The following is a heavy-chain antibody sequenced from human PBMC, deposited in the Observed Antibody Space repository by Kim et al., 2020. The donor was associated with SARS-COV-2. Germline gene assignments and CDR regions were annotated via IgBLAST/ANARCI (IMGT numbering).Heavy chain of an antibody. J-gene: IGHJ6*02. D-gene: IGHD3-22*01. CDR1: GYVFSSHH. Sequence: ASVKVSCKASGYVFSSHHMHWVRQAPGQGLECMGLIDPSGGTTTTYAQKFPGRVTMTSDTSTRTVYMELSSLRSEDTAVYYCARADKGAMDVWGQGTTVT. V-gene: IGHV1-46*01. CDR2: IDPSGGTTT. CDR3: ARADKGAMDV.